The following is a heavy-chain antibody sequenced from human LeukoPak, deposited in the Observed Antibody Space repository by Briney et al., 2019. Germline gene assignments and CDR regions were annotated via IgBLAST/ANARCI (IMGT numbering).Heavy chain of an antibody. CDR2: IYYSGST. J-gene: IGHJ5*02. CDR1: GGSISSGGYY. V-gene: IGHV4-31*03. CDR3: ARENYYDSSGHLFDP. Sequence: SETLSLTCTVSGGSISSGGYYWSWIRQHPGKGLEWIGYIYYSGSTYYNPSLKSRVTISVDTSKNQFSLKLSSVTAADTAVYYCARENYYDSSGHLFDPWGQGTLVTVSS. D-gene: IGHD3-22*01.